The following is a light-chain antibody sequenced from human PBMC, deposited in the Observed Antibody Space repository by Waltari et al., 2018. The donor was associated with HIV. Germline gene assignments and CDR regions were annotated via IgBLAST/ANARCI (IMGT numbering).Light chain of an antibody. Sequence: SYVLTQPPSVSVAPGKTARITCGGNKIGSKSVHWYQQKPGRAPVRVMYDDSDRPSGITERFSGSNSGNTATLTISRVEAGDEADFYCHVWDSRSVIFGGGTKLTVL. CDR3: HVWDSRSVI. CDR1: KIGSKS. V-gene: IGLV3-21*04. CDR2: DDS. J-gene: IGLJ2*01.